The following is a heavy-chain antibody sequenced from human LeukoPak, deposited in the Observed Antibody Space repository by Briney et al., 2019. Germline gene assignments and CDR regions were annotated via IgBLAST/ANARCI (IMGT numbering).Heavy chain of an antibody. CDR2: TYYRSKWYN. V-gene: IGHV6-1*01. Sequence: SQTLSLTCAISGDSVSSNSAAWNWIRQSPSRGLEWLGRTYYRSKWYNDYAVSVKSRITINPDTSKNQFSLKLSSVTAADTAVYYCARDRYYYDSSGYLFDYWGQGTLVTVSS. J-gene: IGHJ4*02. D-gene: IGHD3-22*01. CDR1: GDSVSSNSAA. CDR3: ARDRYYYDSSGYLFDY.